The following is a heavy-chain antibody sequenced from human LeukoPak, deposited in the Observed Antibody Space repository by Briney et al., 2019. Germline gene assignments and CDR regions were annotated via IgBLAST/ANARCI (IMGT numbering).Heavy chain of an antibody. J-gene: IGHJ5*02. D-gene: IGHD5-12*01. CDR1: GFTFSSYS. V-gene: IGHV3-21*01. CDR3: ARDSRDIVATRISIPDPRPRLLDP. Sequence: KPGGSLRLSCAASGFTFSSYSMNWVRQAPGKGLEWVSSISSSSSYIYYADSVKGRFTISRDNAKNSLYLQMNSLRAEDTAVYYCARDSRDIVATRISIPDPRPRLLDPWGQGTLVTVSS. CDR2: ISSSSSYI.